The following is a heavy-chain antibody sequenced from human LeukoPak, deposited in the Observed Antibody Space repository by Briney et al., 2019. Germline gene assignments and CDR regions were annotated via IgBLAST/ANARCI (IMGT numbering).Heavy chain of an antibody. CDR3: ARDGYSGAFDI. CDR2: ISSNGGST. CDR1: GFTFSSYA. Sequence: GGSLRLSCAASGFTFSSYAMHWVRQAPGKGLEYVSAISSNGGSTYYANSVKGRFTISRDNSKNTLYLQMGSLRAEDMAVYYCARDGYSGAFDIWGQGTMVTVSS. V-gene: IGHV3-64*01. J-gene: IGHJ3*02. D-gene: IGHD5-24*01.